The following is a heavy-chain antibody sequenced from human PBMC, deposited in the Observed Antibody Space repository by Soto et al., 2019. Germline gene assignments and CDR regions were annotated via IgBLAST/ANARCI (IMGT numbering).Heavy chain of an antibody. D-gene: IGHD3-10*01. J-gene: IGHJ4*02. CDR2: IDPKNGGT. V-gene: IGHV1-2*02. CDR1: GYTFFTYD. Sequence: ASVKVSCKASGYTFFTYDINWVRQAPGQGLEWMGWIDPKNGGTVSAQKFQGRLTMTRDTSISTVYMDLSGLTSDGTALYYCGRDDYGIFPYWGQGSLVTVSS. CDR3: GRDDYGIFPY.